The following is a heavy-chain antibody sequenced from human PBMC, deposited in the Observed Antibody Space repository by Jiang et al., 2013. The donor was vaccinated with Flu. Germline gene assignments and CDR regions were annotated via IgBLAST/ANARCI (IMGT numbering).Heavy chain of an antibody. Sequence: QSGSELKRPGASVKISYKTSGYTFTSYSVNWVRQAPGQGLEWMGWIHTNTGNPTYAQDFTGRFVFSLDTSVDTAYLQISSLKAEDTALYFCTRSPTWNYPYSFDYWGRGTLVTVSS. V-gene: IGHV7-4-1*02. CDR1: GYTFTSYS. J-gene: IGHJ4*02. CDR3: TRSPTWNYPYSFDY. D-gene: IGHD1-7*01. CDR2: IHTNTGNP.